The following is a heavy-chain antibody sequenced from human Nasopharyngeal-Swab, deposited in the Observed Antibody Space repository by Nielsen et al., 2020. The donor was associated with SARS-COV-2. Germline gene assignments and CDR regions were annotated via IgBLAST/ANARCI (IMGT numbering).Heavy chain of an antibody. CDR1: GFTFSNYD. CDR3: ARESGVSSTSPFDC. Sequence: GGSLRPSFTAPGFTFSNYDIHWLRQTPGKGLEWVAVMWYAGSSERYADSVKGRFTISRDISKNTLYLQMNSLRAEDTAVYYCARESGVSSTSPFDCWGRGTLVTVSS. CDR2: MWYAGSSE. J-gene: IGHJ4*02. D-gene: IGHD2-2*01. V-gene: IGHV3-33*01.